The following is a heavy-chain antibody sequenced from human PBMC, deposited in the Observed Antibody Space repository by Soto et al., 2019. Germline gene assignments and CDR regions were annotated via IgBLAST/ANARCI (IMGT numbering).Heavy chain of an antibody. J-gene: IGHJ4*02. CDR2: INAGNGNT. CDR3: ARGSGSYVYYFDY. V-gene: IGHV1-3*01. Sequence: ASVKVSCKASGYTFTSYAMHWVRQAPGQRLEWMGWINAGNGNTKYSQKFQGSVTITRDTSASTAYMELSSLRSEDTAVYYCARGSGSYVYYFDYWGQGTLVTVSS. D-gene: IGHD1-26*01. CDR1: GYTFTSYA.